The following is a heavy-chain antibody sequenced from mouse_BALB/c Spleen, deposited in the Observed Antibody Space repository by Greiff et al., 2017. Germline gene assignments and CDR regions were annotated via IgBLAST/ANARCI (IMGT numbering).Heavy chain of an antibody. D-gene: IGHD1-1*01. CDR3: ARHYGNAMDY. Sequence: EVQRVESGGDLVKPGGSLKLSCAASGFTFSSYGMSWVRQTPGKRLEWVATISSGGSYTYYPDSVKGRFTISRDNAKNTLYLQMSSLKSEDTAMYSCARHYGNAMDYWGQGTSVTVSS. J-gene: IGHJ4*01. CDR1: GFTFSSYG. CDR2: ISSGGSYT. V-gene: IGHV5-6*01.